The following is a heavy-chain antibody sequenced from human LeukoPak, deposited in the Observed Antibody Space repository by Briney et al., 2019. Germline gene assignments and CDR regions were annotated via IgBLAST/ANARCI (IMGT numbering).Heavy chain of an antibody. CDR3: ARERTFDY. CDR1: GFTVSSNY. J-gene: IGHJ4*02. V-gene: IGHV3-53*01. Sequence: GGSLRLSCAASGFTVSSNYMSWVRQAPGKGLEWVSVIYSGGNTYYADSVKGRFTISRDNAKNSLYLQMNILRDEDTATYYCARERTFDYWGQGTLVTVSS. CDR2: IYSGGNT.